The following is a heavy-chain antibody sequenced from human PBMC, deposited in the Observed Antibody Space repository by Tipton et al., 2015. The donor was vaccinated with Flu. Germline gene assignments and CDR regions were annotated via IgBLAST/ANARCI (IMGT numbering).Heavy chain of an antibody. CDR3: TRARGGSCSGGSCYSNYFDY. CDR1: GFTFSEYS. CDR2: ISGSSNFI. V-gene: IGHV3-21*06. D-gene: IGHD2-15*01. Sequence: SLRLSCAASGFTFSEYSMNWVRQAPGKGLEWVSSISGSSNFIYYATSVKGRFTISRDNAKNSLYLQMSSLRPEDTAVYYCTRARGGSCSGGSCYSNYFDYWGQGTLVTVSS. J-gene: IGHJ4*02.